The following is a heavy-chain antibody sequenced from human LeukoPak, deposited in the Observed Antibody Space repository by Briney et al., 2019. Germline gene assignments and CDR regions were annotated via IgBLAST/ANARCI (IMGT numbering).Heavy chain of an antibody. J-gene: IGHJ4*02. CDR3: ARGPGAIRL. CDR2: MNPKSGDT. V-gene: IGHV1-8*03. CDR1: GYTFTSYE. Sequence: GASVKVSCKAPGYTFTSYEIYWVRQATGQGLEWMGWMNPKSGDTGYAQKFQGRVTITRNTSTITAYMELSSLRSEDTAVYYCARGPGAIRLWGQGTLVTVSS. D-gene: IGHD3-10*01.